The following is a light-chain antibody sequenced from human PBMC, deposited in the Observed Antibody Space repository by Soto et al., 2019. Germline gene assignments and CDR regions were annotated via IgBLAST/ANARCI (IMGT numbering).Light chain of an antibody. Sequence: DIQMTQSPSSLSASVGDRVTITCRASQGISSYLAWYQQIPGKVPKLLISAASTLQSGVPSRFSCRGSGTEFTLIISSLQPEDVASYCCQKYTTVLAFGGGSKVELQ. V-gene: IGKV1-27*01. CDR3: QKYTTVLA. J-gene: IGKJ4*01. CDR1: QGISSY. CDR2: AAS.